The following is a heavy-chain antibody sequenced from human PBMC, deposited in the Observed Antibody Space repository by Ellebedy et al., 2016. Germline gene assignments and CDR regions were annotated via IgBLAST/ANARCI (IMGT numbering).Heavy chain of an antibody. CDR1: GFTFSTYA. CDR3: VRGTLGGQGDF. V-gene: IGHV3-23*01. J-gene: IGHJ4*02. Sequence: GESLKISXAATGFTFSTYAMSWVRQAPGKGLEWVSAISDSGDNTYYADSVKGRFTISRDNSKNTLYLHMNSLRAEDTAIYYCVRGTLGGQGDFWGQGTLVTVSS. CDR2: ISDSGDNT. D-gene: IGHD1-26*01.